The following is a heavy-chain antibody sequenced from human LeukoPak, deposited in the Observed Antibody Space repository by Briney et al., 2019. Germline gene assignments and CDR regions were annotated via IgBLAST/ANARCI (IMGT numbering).Heavy chain of an antibody. Sequence: SGTLSLTCAVYGGSFSGYYWSWIRQPPGKGLEWIGEINHSGSTNYNPSLKSRVTISVDTSKNQFSLKLSSVTAADTAVYYCARDRDGYNGGWFDPWGQGTLVTVSS. CDR1: GGSFSGYY. V-gene: IGHV4-34*01. CDR3: ARDRDGYNGGWFDP. J-gene: IGHJ5*02. D-gene: IGHD5-24*01. CDR2: INHSGST.